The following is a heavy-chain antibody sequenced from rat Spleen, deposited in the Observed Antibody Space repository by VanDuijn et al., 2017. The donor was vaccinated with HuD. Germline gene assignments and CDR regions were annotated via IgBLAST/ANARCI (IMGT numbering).Heavy chain of an antibody. V-gene: IGHV5-27*01. CDR3: ATGDTYDWYFDF. J-gene: IGHJ1*01. D-gene: IGHD2-1*01. CDR1: GFTFSNYD. Sequence: EVQLVESGGGLVQPGRSLKLSCAASGFTFSNYDMAWVRQAPTKGLEWVASISPSGGSTYYRDSVKGRFTVSRDNAKSTLYLQMDSLRSEDTATYYCATGDTYDWYFDFWGPGTMVTVSS. CDR2: ISPSGGST.